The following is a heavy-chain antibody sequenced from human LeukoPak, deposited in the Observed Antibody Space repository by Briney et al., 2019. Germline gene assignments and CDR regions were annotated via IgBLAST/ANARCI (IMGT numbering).Heavy chain of an antibody. D-gene: IGHD3-10*01. CDR1: GYTFTGYY. V-gene: IGHV1-2*02. CDR3: ARDEYYYGSGSFPD. J-gene: IGHJ4*02. CDR2: INPNSGGT. Sequence: ASVKVSCKASGYTFTGYYMHWVRQAPGQGLEWMGWINPNSGGTNYAQKFQGRVTMTRDTSISTAYMELSRLRSDDTAVYYCARDEYYYGSGSFPDWGQGTLVTVSS.